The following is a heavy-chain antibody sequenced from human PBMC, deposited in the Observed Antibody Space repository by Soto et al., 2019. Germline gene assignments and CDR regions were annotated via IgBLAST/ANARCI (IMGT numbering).Heavy chain of an antibody. J-gene: IGHJ4*02. CDR2: ISYDGSNK. CDR3: ARDMVVVVPAAKAAGYFDY. D-gene: IGHD2-2*01. Sequence: GGSLRLSCAASGFTFSSYARHWDRQDPGKGLEWVAVISYDGSNKYYADSVKGRFTISRDNSKNTLCLQMNSLRAEDTAVYYCARDMVVVVPAAKAAGYFDYWGQGTLVTVSS. V-gene: IGHV3-30-3*01. CDR1: GFTFSSYA.